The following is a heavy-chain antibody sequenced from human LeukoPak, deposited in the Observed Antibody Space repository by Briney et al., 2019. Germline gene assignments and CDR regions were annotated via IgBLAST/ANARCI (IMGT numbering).Heavy chain of an antibody. V-gene: IGHV7-4-1*02. CDR1: GYTFTGYY. J-gene: IGHJ4*02. D-gene: IGHD5-18*01. Sequence: ASVKVSCKTSGYTFTGYYTHWVRQAPGQGLEWMGWINTNTGNPTYAQGFTGRYAFSLDTSVSTAYLQISGLQADDTAVYYCGRDPKLGIRGYTYGYIDYWGQGTLVTVSS. CDR2: INTNTGNP. CDR3: GRDPKLGIRGYTYGYIDY.